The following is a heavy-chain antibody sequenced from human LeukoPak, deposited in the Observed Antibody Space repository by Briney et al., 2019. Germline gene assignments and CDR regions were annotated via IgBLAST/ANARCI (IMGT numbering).Heavy chain of an antibody. CDR1: GGSFSGYY. CDR3: AVLYYYDSSGSIGDY. V-gene: IGHV4-34*01. D-gene: IGHD3-22*01. CDR2: INHSGST. Sequence: SETLSLTCAVYGGSFSGYYWSWIRQPPGKGLEWIGEINHSGSTNYNPSLKSRVTISVDTSKNQFSLKLSSVTAADTAVYYCAVLYYYDSSGSIGDYWGQGTLVTVSS. J-gene: IGHJ4*02.